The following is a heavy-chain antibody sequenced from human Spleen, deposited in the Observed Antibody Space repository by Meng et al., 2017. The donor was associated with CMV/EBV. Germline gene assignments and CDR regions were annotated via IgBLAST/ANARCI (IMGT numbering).Heavy chain of an antibody. V-gene: IGHV3-23*01. Sequence: LSLTCAASGFTFSSYAMSWVRQAPGKGLEWVSAISGSGGSTYYTDSVKGRFTISRDNSKNTLYLQMNSLRAEDAAVYYCAKPPFGVVIITAFDILGQGTMVTVSS. CDR3: AKPPFGVVIITAFDI. CDR1: GFTFSSYA. J-gene: IGHJ3*02. D-gene: IGHD3-3*01. CDR2: ISGSGGST.